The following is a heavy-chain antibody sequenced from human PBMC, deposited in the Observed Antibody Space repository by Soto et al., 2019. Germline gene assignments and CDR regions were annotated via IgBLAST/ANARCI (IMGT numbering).Heavy chain of an antibody. V-gene: IGHV3-23*01. D-gene: IGHD6-13*01. CDR1: GFTCGNLA. J-gene: IGHJ4*02. CDR2: ISGSGGST. Sequence: GGFMRLSRAASGFTCGNLAIRWVRQAPGKGLEWVSGISGSGGSTYYADSVKGRFTISRDNSKNTVYLQMNSLRAEDTAVHYCAKARSSSWFYFDYWGQGTLVTVSS. CDR3: AKARSSSWFYFDY.